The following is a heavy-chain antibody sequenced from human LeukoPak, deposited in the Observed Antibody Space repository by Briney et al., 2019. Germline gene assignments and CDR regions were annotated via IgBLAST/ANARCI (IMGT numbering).Heavy chain of an antibody. CDR1: GFTFSSYS. J-gene: IGHJ5*02. CDR3: ARALDLVGTRNWFDP. V-gene: IGHV3-48*04. CDR2: ISSRSNMI. Sequence: GGSLRLSCAASGFTFSSYSMNWLRQAPGKGLEWVSYISSRSNMIYYADSVKGRFTISRENVKHSLYLQMNSLRAEDTAVYYCARALDLVGTRNWFDPWGQGTLVTVSS. D-gene: IGHD1-26*01.